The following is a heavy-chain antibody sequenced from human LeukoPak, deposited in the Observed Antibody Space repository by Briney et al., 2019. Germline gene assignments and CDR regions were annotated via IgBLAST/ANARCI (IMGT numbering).Heavy chain of an antibody. J-gene: IGHJ3*02. Sequence: PSETLSLTCAVYGGSITGYYWSWFRQPPGKGLEYIGYIYYSGSTNYNPSLKSRVTISVDTSNNQFSLKLSSVTAADTDVYYCASGLPGYTGGDDAFDIWGQGTVVIVS. D-gene: IGHD6-19*01. CDR1: GGSITGYY. CDR2: IYYSGST. V-gene: IGHV4-59*01. CDR3: ASGLPGYTGGDDAFDI.